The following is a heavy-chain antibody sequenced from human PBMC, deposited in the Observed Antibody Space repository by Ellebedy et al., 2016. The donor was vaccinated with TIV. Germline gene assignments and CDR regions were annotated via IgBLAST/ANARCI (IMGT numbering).Heavy chain of an antibody. CDR3: ARVDLRLGSGAFDI. J-gene: IGHJ3*02. V-gene: IGHV3-7*04. CDR2: IKQDGSEK. CDR1: GFTFSSYW. Sequence: GGSLRLXCAASGFTFSSYWMSWVRQAPGKGLEWVANIKQDGSEKYYVDSVKGRFTISRDNAKNSLYLQMNSLRAEDTAVYYCARVDLRLGSGAFDIWGQGTMVTVSS. D-gene: IGHD3-16*01.